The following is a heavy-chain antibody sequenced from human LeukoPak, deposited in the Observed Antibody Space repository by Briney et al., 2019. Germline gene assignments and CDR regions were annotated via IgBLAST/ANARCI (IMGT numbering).Heavy chain of an antibody. CDR2: IYYSGST. Sequence: SETLSLTCTVSGGSISSYYWSWIRQPPGKGLEWIGYIYYSGSTNYNPSLKSRVTISVDTSKNQFSLKLSSVTAADTAVYYCAGPSYYYDSSGFLGAFDVWGGGRIVTVAS. J-gene: IGHJ3*01. CDR1: GGSISSYY. CDR3: AGPSYYYDSSGFLGAFDV. D-gene: IGHD3-22*01. V-gene: IGHV4-59*08.